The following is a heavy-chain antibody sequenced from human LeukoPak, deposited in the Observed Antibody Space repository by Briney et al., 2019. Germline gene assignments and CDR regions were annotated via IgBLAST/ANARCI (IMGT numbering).Heavy chain of an antibody. V-gene: IGHV1-2*02. Sequence: ASVKVSCKASGYTFTGYYMHWVRQAPGQGLEWRGWINPNSGGTNYAQKIQGRVTMTRDTSISTAYMELSRLRSDDTAVYYCARMGFTMVRGVIRTNIDDYWGQGTLVTVSS. CDR3: ARMGFTMVRGVIRTNIDDY. D-gene: IGHD3-10*01. CDR1: GYTFTGYY. J-gene: IGHJ4*02. CDR2: INPNSGGT.